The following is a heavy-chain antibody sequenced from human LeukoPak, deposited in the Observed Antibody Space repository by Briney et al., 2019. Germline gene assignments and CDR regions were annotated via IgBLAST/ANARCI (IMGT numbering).Heavy chain of an antibody. CDR2: IHHRGNI. J-gene: IGHJ5*02. V-gene: IGHV4-34*01. D-gene: IGHD6-19*01. CDR3: ARGQWLDNH. Sequence: SETLSLTCAVYGGSLSDYSWSWIRQPPGKGLEWIGEIHHRGNINCNPSLESRVTISLDPSKNQFSLRLTSKTAADTAVYYCARGQWLDNHWGQGTLVTVSS. CDR1: GGSLSDYS.